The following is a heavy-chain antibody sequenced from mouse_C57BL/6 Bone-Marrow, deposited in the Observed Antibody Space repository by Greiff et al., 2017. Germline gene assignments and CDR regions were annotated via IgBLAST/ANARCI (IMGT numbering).Heavy chain of an antibody. Sequence: EVQLQQSGAELVRPGASVKLSCTASGFNIKDDYMHWVKQRPEQGLEWIGWIDPENGDTEYASKFQGKAPITADTSSNTAYLQLSSLTSEDTAVYYCTPTGDWFAYWGQGTLVTVSA. V-gene: IGHV14-4*01. J-gene: IGHJ3*01. CDR1: GFNIKDDY. CDR2: IDPENGDT. CDR3: TPTGDWFAY.